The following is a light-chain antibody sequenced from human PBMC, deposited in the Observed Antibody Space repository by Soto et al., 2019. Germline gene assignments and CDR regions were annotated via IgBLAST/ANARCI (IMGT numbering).Light chain of an antibody. Sequence: EIVLTQSPGTLSLSPGERATLSCSASQSIGSSYLAWYQQKPGQAPRLLIYGVSSRATGIPDRFSGSGSGTDFTLTISRLEPEDFAVYYCQQFGSSLRSFGGGTKVDIK. CDR1: QSIGSSY. CDR3: QQFGSSLRS. CDR2: GVS. V-gene: IGKV3-20*01. J-gene: IGKJ4*01.